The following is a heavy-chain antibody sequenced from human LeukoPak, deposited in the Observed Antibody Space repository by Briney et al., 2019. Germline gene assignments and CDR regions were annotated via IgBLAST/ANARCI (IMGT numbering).Heavy chain of an antibody. Sequence: SVKVSCKASGGTFSSYAISWVRQAPGQGLEWMGGIIPIFGTANYAQKFQGRVTITADESTSTAYMELSSLRSEDTAVYYCARVYLYNLNAFDIWGQGTMVTVSS. V-gene: IGHV1-69*13. CDR2: IIPIFGTA. CDR3: ARVYLYNLNAFDI. D-gene: IGHD5-24*01. CDR1: GGTFSSYA. J-gene: IGHJ3*02.